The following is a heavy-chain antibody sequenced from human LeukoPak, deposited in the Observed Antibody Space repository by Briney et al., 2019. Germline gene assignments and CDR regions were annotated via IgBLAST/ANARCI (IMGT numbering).Heavy chain of an antibody. CDR2: IFSSSSII. CDR1: GFTFSSYT. CDR3: ARDGSNFVY. J-gene: IGHJ4*02. V-gene: IGHV3-48*01. D-gene: IGHD5-12*01. Sequence: GGSLRLSCAASGFTFSSYTMSWVRQAPGTVLEWVSYIFSSSSIIYYADSVKGRFTIFRYNGKKSLYLQLNCLRCEDTGVYFCARDGSNFVYWGQGTVVTVSS.